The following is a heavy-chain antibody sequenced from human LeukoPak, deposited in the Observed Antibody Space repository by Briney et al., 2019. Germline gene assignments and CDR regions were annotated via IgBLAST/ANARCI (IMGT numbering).Heavy chain of an antibody. J-gene: IGHJ4*02. CDR2: IHHSGST. Sequence: PSETLSLTCGVYGASFSGYWSWIRQPPGEGLEWIGQIHHSGSTSYNPSLRSRVTISVDMSNNQFSLKLTSVTAADTAVYYCARHGGYYFDYWGPGTLVTVSS. D-gene: IGHD3-16*01. V-gene: IGHV4-34*01. CDR3: ARHGGYYFDY. CDR1: GASFSGY.